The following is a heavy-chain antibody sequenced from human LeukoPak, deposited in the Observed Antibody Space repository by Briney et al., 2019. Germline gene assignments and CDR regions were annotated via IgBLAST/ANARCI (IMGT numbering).Heavy chain of an antibody. V-gene: IGHV3-30*18. J-gene: IGHJ5*02. CDR3: AKNPSGVDIAATEP. CDR1: GFTFSSNG. D-gene: IGHD6-13*01. Sequence: GGSLRLSCAASGFTFSSNGMHWVRQAPGRGLDWVAFISYDGSNEYYADSVKGRFTISRDNSKNTLYLQMNSLRPKDTAVYYCAKNPSGVDIAATEPWGQGTLVTVPS. CDR2: ISYDGSNE.